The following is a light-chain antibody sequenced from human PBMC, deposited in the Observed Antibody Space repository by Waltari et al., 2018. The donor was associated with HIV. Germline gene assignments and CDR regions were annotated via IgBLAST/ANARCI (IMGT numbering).Light chain of an antibody. CDR1: QSVSSSY. Sequence: EIVLTQSPGTLSLSPGERATLSCRASQSVSSSYLACYQQKPGQAPRLLIYGASSRATGIPDRFSGSGSGTDFTLTISRLEPEDVAVYYCQQFGSSPQGSRVTFGQGTKLEIK. J-gene: IGKJ2*01. V-gene: IGKV3-20*01. CDR2: GAS. CDR3: QQFGSSPQGSRVT.